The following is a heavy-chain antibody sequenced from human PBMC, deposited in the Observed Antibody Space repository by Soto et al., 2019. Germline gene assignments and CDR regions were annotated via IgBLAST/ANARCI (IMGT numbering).Heavy chain of an antibody. D-gene: IGHD6-6*01. V-gene: IGHV1-18*01. CDR2: ISPYSGNT. J-gene: IGHJ4*02. Sequence: QILLVQSGAEVKKPGASVKVSCKASGYTFTNYDIGWVRRAPGQGLEWMGWISPYSGNTKYAQKFQGRVTMTTDTTTPTASMELLCLRSADTAVLFCGRVSSRGGYAGGYWGQGTLVTVSS. CDR3: GRVSSRGGYAGGY. CDR1: GYTFTNYD.